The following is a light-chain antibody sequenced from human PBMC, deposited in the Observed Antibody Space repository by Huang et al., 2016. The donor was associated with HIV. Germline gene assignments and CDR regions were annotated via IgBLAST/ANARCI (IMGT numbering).Light chain of an antibody. V-gene: IGKV3-15*01. CDR3: QQYNNWPYT. CDR1: QTVSSN. Sequence: EIVMTQSPGTLSVSPGERATLPCRTSQTVSSNLAWYQQKPGQAPRLLIYDASARSTGVPARFSGSGSVTEFTLTISSLQSEDFAVYYCQQYNNWPYTFGQGTKLEIK. CDR2: DAS. J-gene: IGKJ2*01.